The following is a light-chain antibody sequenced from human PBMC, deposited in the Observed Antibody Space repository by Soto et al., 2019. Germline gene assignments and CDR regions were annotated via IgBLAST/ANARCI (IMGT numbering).Light chain of an antibody. CDR3: TSYTTANTLV. J-gene: IGLJ1*01. CDR2: EVS. Sequence: QSALTQPASVSGSPGQSITISCTGTSDDIGAFKFVSWYQQHPGKAPKLLIYEVSRRPSGVSDRFSGSRTGNTASLTLSGLQAEDESDYYCTSYTTANTLVFGTGTKVTV. V-gene: IGLV2-14*03. CDR1: SDDIGAFKF.